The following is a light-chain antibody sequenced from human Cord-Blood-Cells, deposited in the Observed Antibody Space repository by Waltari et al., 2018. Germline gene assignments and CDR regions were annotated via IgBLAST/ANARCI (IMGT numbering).Light chain of an antibody. Sequence: QSALTQPPSASGAPGQSVTISCTATSSDLGGYNYLSSYQQHPGKAPKRSIYEVSKRPSGVPDRFSGSKSGHTASLTVSGLQAEDESDYYCSSYAGSNNYVVFGGGTKLTVL. V-gene: IGLV2-8*01. J-gene: IGLJ2*01. CDR2: EVS. CDR1: SSDLGGYNY. CDR3: SSYAGSNNYVV.